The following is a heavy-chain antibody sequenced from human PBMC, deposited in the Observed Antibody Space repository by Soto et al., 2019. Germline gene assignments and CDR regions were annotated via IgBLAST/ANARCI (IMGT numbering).Heavy chain of an antibody. CDR2: ISYDGSNK. J-gene: IGHJ3*02. V-gene: IGHV3-30-3*01. Sequence: QVQLVESGGGVVQPGRSLRLSCAASGFTFSSYAMHWVRQAPGKGLEWVAVISYDGSNKYYADSVKGRFTISRDNSKNKLYLQMNSLRAEDTAVYYCARALDSRGWAHDAFDIWGQGTMVTVSS. CDR3: ARALDSRGWAHDAFDI. CDR1: GFTFSSYA. D-gene: IGHD6-19*01.